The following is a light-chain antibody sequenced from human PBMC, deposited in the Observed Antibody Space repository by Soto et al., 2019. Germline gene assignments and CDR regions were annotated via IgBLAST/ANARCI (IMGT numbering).Light chain of an antibody. J-gene: IGLJ1*01. Sequence: QLVLTQPPSVSGAPGQRVTISCTGSSSNIGAGYDVHWYQQLPGTAPKLLIYVNTDRPSGVPDRFSGSKSGTSASLAITGLQAADEADYYCQSYDSSLSAYVFGTGTKLTVL. CDR3: QSYDSSLSAYV. CDR2: VNT. V-gene: IGLV1-40*01. CDR1: SSNIGAGYD.